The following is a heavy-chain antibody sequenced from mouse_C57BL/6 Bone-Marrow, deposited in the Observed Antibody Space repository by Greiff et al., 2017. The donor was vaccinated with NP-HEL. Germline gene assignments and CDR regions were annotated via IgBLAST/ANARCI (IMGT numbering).Heavy chain of an antibody. J-gene: IGHJ1*03. D-gene: IGHD1-1*01. CDR3: ARFGYYGSSPHWYFDV. CDR1: GYTFTDYY. V-gene: IGHV1-75*01. CDR2: IFPGSGST. Sequence: VKLQQSGPELVKPGASVKISCKASGYTFTDYYINWVKQRPGQGLEWIGWIFPGSGSTYYNEKFKGKATLTVDKSSSTAYMLLSSLTSEDSAVYFCARFGYYGSSPHWYFDVWGTGTTVTVSS.